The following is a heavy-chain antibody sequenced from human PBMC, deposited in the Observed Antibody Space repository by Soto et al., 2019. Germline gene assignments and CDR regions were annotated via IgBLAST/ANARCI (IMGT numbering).Heavy chain of an antibody. Sequence: SETLSLTCAVYGGSFSGYYWSWIRQPPGKGLEWIGEINHSGSTNYNPSLKSRVTISVDTSKNQFSLKLSSVTAADTAVYYCARGGRYDYVWESYRSDFDYWGQGTLVTVSS. CDR3: ARGGRYDYVWESYRSDFDY. V-gene: IGHV4-34*01. CDR1: GGSFSGYY. D-gene: IGHD3-16*02. J-gene: IGHJ4*02. CDR2: INHSGST.